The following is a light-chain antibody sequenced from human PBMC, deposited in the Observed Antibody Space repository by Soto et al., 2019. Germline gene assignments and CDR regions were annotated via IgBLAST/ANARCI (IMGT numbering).Light chain of an antibody. CDR1: HSVSSSY. V-gene: IGKV3-20*01. J-gene: IGKJ2*01. CDR2: GAS. CDR3: QQYGSSPPYT. Sequence: EIVLTQSPGTLSLSPRERATLSCRASHSVSSSYLAWYQQKPGQAPRLLIYGASSRATGIPDRFSGSGSGTDCTLTISRLEPEDFAVYYCQQYGSSPPYTVGQGTKLEIK.